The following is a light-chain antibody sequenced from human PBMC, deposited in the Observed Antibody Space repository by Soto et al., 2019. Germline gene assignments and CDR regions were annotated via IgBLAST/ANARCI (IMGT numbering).Light chain of an antibody. CDR3: QQYGSSPLT. Sequence: EIVLTQSPDTLSLSPGEGATLSCRASQSVRSNYLAWYQQKPGQAPRFLIYGASSRATGFPDRFSGSGSGTDFTLTISRLEPEDFAVYYCQQYGSSPLTFGGGTKVDIK. CDR1: QSVRSNY. V-gene: IGKV3-20*01. J-gene: IGKJ4*01. CDR2: GAS.